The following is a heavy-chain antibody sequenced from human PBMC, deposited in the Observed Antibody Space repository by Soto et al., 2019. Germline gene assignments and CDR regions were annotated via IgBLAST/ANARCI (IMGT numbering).Heavy chain of an antibody. CDR1: GGSISNSDFY. CDR3: ARLCTDTSCYGLHY. CDR2: LYHSGNT. D-gene: IGHD2-2*01. V-gene: IGHV4-39*01. Sequence: QLQLQESGPGLVKPAETLSLTCSVSGGSISNSDFYWGWIRQPPGKGLEWIGSLYHSGNTYYSPSLKSRVTISVDTSKNQFSLSLSSLTAGDTAVYFCARLCTDTSCYGLHYWGPGTLVTVSS. J-gene: IGHJ4*02.